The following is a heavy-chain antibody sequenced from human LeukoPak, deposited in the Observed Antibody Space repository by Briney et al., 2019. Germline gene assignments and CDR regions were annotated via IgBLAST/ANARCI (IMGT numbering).Heavy chain of an antibody. CDR3: ARYRYNWNDLDY. J-gene: IGHJ4*02. D-gene: IGHD1-20*01. V-gene: IGHV3-48*03. CDR1: GFTFSSYE. Sequence: GGSLRLSCAASGFTFSSYEMNWVRQAPGKGLEWVSYISSSGSTIYYADSVKGRFTISRDNAKNSLYLQMNSLRAEDTAVYYCARYRYNWNDLDYWGQGTLVTVSS. CDR2: ISSSGSTI.